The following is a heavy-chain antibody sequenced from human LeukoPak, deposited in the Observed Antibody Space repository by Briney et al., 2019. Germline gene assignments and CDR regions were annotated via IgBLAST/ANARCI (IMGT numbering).Heavy chain of an antibody. D-gene: IGHD3-9*01. CDR3: AKDMFSDILTGFDY. J-gene: IGHJ4*02. CDR2: ISWNSGSI. V-gene: IGHV3-9*01. CDR1: GFSFDDYA. Sequence: GGSLRLSCAPSGFSFDDYATRWVRPAPEEGLGWGSGISWNSGSIGYADSVKGRFTIYRDNAKNSLYLQTNSLRAEDTALYYCAKDMFSDILTGFDYWGEGTLVTVSS.